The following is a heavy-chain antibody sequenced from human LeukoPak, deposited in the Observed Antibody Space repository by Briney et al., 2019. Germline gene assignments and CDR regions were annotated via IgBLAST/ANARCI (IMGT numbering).Heavy chain of an antibody. CDR1: GFTFSSYA. CDR3: ARGSGSYFDY. D-gene: IGHD1-26*01. J-gene: IGHJ4*02. V-gene: IGHV3-66*01. CDR2: IYSGGST. Sequence: TGGSLRLSCAASGFTFSSYAMNWVRQAPGKGLEWVSLIYSGGSTHYADSVKGRFTISRDNSKNTQYLQMNSLRAEDTAVYYCARGSGSYFDYWGQGTLVTVSS.